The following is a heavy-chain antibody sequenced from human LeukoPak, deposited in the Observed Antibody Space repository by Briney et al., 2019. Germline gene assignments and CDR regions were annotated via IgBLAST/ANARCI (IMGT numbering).Heavy chain of an antibody. J-gene: IGHJ4*02. D-gene: IGHD3-22*01. V-gene: IGHV4-34*01. CDR3: ARVYYYDSSGYYYFDY. Sequence: SETLSLTCAVYGESFSGYYWSWIRQPPGKGLEWIGEINHSGSTNYNPSLKSRVTISVDTSKNQFSLKLSSVTAADTAVYYCARVYYYDSSGYYYFDYWGQGTLVTVSS. CDR2: INHSGST. CDR1: GESFSGYY.